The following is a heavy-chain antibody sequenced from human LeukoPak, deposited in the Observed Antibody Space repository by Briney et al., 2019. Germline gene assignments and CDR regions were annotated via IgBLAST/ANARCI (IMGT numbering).Heavy chain of an antibody. J-gene: IGHJ1*01. CDR2: INPNSGGT. CDR3: ARDKVYYYDSSGYYSAEYFQH. V-gene: IGHV1-2*02. CDR1: GYTFTGYY. D-gene: IGHD3-22*01. Sequence: ASVKVFCKASGYTFTGYYMHWVRQAPGQGLEWMGWINPNSGGTNYAQKFQGRVTMTRDTSISTAYMELSRLRSNDTAVYYCARDKVYYYDSSGYYSAEYFQHWGQGTLVTVSS.